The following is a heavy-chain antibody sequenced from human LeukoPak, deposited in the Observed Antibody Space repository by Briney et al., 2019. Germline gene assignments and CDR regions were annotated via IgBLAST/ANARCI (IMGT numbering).Heavy chain of an antibody. D-gene: IGHD3-22*01. CDR1: GYNFNTQW. CDR3: ARSYYYDSSGYYYDAFDI. J-gene: IGHJ3*02. V-gene: IGHV5-51*01. Sequence: GESLKISCKGSGYNFNTQWIGWVRQMPGKGLEWMGIIYPGDSDTRYSPSFQGQVTISADKSISTAYLQWSSLKASDTAMYYCARSYYYDSSGYYYDAFDIWGQGTMVTVSS. CDR2: IYPGDSDT.